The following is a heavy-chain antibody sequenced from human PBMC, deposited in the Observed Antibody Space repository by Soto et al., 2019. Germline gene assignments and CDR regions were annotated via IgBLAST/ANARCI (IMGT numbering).Heavy chain of an antibody. Sequence: PGWSIKLSCAASGLTCSIYVIHLARQAPGKGLEWVGVISYDGSNKYYADSVKGRFTISRDNSKNTLYLQMNSLRAEDTAVYYCANAGAYLVSYCYMDVGGKGTMVSVSS. V-gene: IGHV3-30*18. CDR1: GLTCSIYV. CDR2: ISYDGSNK. D-gene: IGHD6-13*01. J-gene: IGHJ6*03. CDR3: ANAGAYLVSYCYMDV.